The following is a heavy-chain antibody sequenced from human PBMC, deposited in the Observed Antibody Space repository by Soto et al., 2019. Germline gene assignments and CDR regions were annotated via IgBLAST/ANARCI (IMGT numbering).Heavy chain of an antibody. CDR2: IWYDGSNK. J-gene: IGHJ6*02. Sequence: PGGSLRLSCAASGFTFSSYGKHWVRQAPGKGLEWVAVIWYDGSNKYYADSVKGRFTISRDNSKNTLYLQMNSLRAEDTAVYYCARDLLLSSHSYYYYFGMDVWGQGTPVTVSS. V-gene: IGHV3-33*01. CDR1: GFTFSSYG. D-gene: IGHD3-10*01. CDR3: ARDLLLSSHSYYYYFGMDV.